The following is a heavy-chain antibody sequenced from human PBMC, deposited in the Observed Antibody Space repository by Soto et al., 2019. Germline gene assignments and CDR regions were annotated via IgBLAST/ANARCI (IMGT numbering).Heavy chain of an antibody. Sequence: QMQLVQSGAEVKRPGASVRVSCKSSGYTFTSFYIHWVRQAPGQGLEWMGIINPSGGITNFAQRFQGRVTMTRDMSTNTHSMELSSLKSDDTDVYYCASSPAFSSSWYGIPPDPSHGMDVWGQGTTVTVS. D-gene: IGHD6-13*01. J-gene: IGHJ6*02. CDR3: ASSPAFSSSWYGIPPDPSHGMDV. CDR2: INPSGGIT. CDR1: GYTFTSFY. V-gene: IGHV1-46*01.